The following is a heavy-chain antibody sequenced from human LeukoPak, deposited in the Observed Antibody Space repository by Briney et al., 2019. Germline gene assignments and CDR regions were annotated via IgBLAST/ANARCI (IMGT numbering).Heavy chain of an antibody. J-gene: IGHJ6*02. Sequence: GGSLRLSCAASGFTFSSYWMSWVRQAPGKGLEWVANIKQDGSEKYYVDSVKGRFTISRDNAKNSLYLQMNSLRAEDTAVYYCARDVMTTVYYYYGMDVWGQGTTVTVSS. V-gene: IGHV3-7*01. CDR3: ARDVMTTVYYYYGMDV. D-gene: IGHD4-17*01. CDR1: GFTFSSYW. CDR2: IKQDGSEK.